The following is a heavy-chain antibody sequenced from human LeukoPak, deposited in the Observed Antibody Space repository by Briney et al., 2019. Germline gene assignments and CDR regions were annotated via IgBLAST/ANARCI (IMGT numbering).Heavy chain of an antibody. CDR1: GFTFRNYV. CDR2: TSSDLNVK. D-gene: IGHD3-16*01. CDR3: ATSWGPDTSAFRWGRDGMDV. Sequence: SGGSLGLSCAASGFTFRNYVIHWVRQAPGKGLEWVAVTSSDLNVKLYADSVKGRFTISRDNSKNTQYLQMNSLRAEDTAVYYCATSWGPDTSAFRWGRDGMDVWGQGTTVIVS. J-gene: IGHJ6*02. V-gene: IGHV3-30-3*01.